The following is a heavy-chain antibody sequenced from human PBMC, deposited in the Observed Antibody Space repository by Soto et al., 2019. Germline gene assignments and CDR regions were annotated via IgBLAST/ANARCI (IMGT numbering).Heavy chain of an antibody. D-gene: IGHD2-15*01. V-gene: IGHV1-18*01. J-gene: IGHJ6*02. CDR1: GYTFTSYG. CDR2: ISAYNGNT. Sequence: ASVKVSCKXSGYTFTSYGISWVRQAPGQGLEWMGWISAYNGNTNYAQKLQGRVTMTTDTSTSTAYMELRSLRSDDTAVYYCARSNCSGGSCSLYYYYYGMDVWGQGTTVTVSS. CDR3: ARSNCSGGSCSLYYYYYGMDV.